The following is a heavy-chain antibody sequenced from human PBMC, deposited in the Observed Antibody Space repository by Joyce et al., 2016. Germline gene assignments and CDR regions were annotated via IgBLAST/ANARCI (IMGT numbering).Heavy chain of an antibody. CDR1: GFTFNTYS. Sequence: EVQLVESGGGLVQPGGSLRLSCAASGFTFNTYSMNWVRQDPGKGLEWVSYISRSSNTIYYVDSVKGRFTISRDNAKNSLYLQMNSLRAEDTVVYFCARATSYYFYYYMDVWGKGTTVTVSS. CDR2: ISRSSNTI. V-gene: IGHV3-48*01. J-gene: IGHJ6*03. CDR3: ARATSYYFYYYMDV.